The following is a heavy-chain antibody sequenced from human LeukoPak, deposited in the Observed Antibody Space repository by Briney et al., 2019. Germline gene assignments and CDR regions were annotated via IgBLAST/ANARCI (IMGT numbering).Heavy chain of an antibody. CDR1: GGSISSGSYY. CDR3: ASCFAGRVGFYFDY. D-gene: IGHD1-26*01. J-gene: IGHJ4*02. Sequence: SETLSLTCTVSGGSISSGSYYWSWIRQPAGKGLEWIGEINHSGSTNYNPSLKSRVTISVDTSKNQFSLKLSSVTAADTAVYYCASCFAGRVGFYFDYWGQGTLVTVSS. V-gene: IGHV4-61*10. CDR2: INHSGST.